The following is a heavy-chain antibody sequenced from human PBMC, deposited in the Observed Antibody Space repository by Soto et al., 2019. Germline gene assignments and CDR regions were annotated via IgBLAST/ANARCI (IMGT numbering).Heavy chain of an antibody. CDR3: ARKPYSRSSLGQLDY. CDR2: IYWDDDK. D-gene: IGHD6-6*01. V-gene: IGHV2-5*02. J-gene: IGHJ4*02. Sequence: QITLKESGPTLVKPTQTLTLTCTFSGFSLTTSGVGVGWIRQPPGRALEWLALIYWDDDKRYSPSLKSRLPITKDTSKNQVVLTMTNMDPVDTATYYCARKPYSRSSLGQLDYWGQGTLVTVSS. CDR1: GFSLTTSGVG.